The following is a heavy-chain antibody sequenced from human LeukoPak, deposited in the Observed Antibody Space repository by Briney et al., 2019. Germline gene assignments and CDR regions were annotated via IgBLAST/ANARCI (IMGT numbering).Heavy chain of an antibody. CDR2: IYHSGST. V-gene: IGHV4-38-2*01. CDR1: GYSISSGYH. J-gene: IGHJ6*03. CDR3: ARHSAGKDYYYYMDV. Sequence: SETLSLTCAVSGYSISSGYHWGWIRQPPGKGLEWIGSIYHSGSTYYNPSLKSRVTISVDTSKNQFSLKLSSVTAADTAVYYCARHSAGKDYYYYMDVWGKGTTVTVSS. D-gene: IGHD1-26*01.